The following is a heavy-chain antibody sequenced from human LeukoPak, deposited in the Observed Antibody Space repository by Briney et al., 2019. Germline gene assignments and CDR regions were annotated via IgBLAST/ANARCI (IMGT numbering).Heavy chain of an antibody. Sequence: SETLSLTCTVSGDSISSSSYYWGWIRQSPGKGLEWIGSLYHTGTTYYNPSLKSRVTISVDTSKNQFSLKLSSVTAADTAVYYCARLVPDSSSWYSFYYYYMDVWGKGTTVTISS. CDR3: ARLVPDSSSWYSFYYYYMDV. CDR2: LYHTGTT. CDR1: GDSISSSSYY. V-gene: IGHV4-39*01. J-gene: IGHJ6*03. D-gene: IGHD6-13*01.